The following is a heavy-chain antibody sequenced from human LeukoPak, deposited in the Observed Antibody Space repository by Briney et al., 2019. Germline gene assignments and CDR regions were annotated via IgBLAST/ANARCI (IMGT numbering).Heavy chain of an antibody. V-gene: IGHV3-48*01. CDR3: ARVTMVRTMDV. Sequence: GGSLRLSCAASGFTFSSYSMNWVRQAPGKGLEWVSYISSSSSTIYYADSVKGRFTISRDNAKNSLYLQMNSLRAEDTAVYYCARVTMVRTMDVWGQGTTVTVSS. D-gene: IGHD3-10*01. J-gene: IGHJ6*02. CDR2: ISSSSSTI. CDR1: GFTFSSYS.